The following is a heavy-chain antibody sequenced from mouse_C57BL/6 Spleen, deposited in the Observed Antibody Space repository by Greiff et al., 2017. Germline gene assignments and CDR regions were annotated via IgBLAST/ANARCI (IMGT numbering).Heavy chain of an antibody. CDR3: ARDYGSSPFDY. V-gene: IGHV1-54*01. D-gene: IGHD1-1*01. Sequence: QVQLQQSGAELVRPGTSVKVSCKASGYAFTNYLIEWVKQRPGQGLEWIGVINPGSGGTNYNEKFKGKATLTADKSSSAAYMQLSSLTSEDSAVYFCARDYGSSPFDYWGQGTTLTVSS. CDR2: INPGSGGT. CDR1: GYAFTNYL. J-gene: IGHJ2*01.